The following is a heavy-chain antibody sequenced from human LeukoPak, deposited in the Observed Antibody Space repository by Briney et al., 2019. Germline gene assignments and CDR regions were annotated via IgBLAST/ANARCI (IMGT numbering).Heavy chain of an antibody. J-gene: IGHJ4*02. Sequence: SVKVSCKASGGTFSSYAISWVRQAPGQGLEWMGGIIPIFGTANYAQKFQGRVTITADESTSTAYMELSSLRSEDTAVYYCARYLHRGRDGYQKHYFDYWGQGTLVTVSS. V-gene: IGHV1-69*13. CDR3: ARYLHRGRDGYQKHYFDY. CDR1: GGTFSSYA. CDR2: IIPIFGTA. D-gene: IGHD5-24*01.